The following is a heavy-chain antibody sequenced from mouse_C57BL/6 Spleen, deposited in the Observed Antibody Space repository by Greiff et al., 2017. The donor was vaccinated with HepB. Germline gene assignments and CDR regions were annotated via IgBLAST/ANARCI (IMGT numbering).Heavy chain of an antibody. J-gene: IGHJ4*01. V-gene: IGHV1-42*01. CDR1: GYSFTGYY. D-gene: IGHD2-1*01. CDR3: ASLIYYGNTWAMDY. CDR2: INPSTGGT. Sequence: EVQLQQSGPELVKPGASVKISCKASGYSFTGYYMNWVKQSPEKSLEWIGEINPSTGGTTYNQKFKAKATLTVDKSSSTAYMQLKSLTSEDSAVYYCASLIYYGNTWAMDYWGQGTSVTVSS.